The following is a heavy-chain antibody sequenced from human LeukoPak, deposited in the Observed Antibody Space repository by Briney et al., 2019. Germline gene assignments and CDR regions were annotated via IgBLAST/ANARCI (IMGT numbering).Heavy chain of an antibody. V-gene: IGHV3-21*04. J-gene: IGHJ4*02. CDR2: ISSSSSYI. Sequence: AGGSLRLSCAASGFTFSSYSMNWVRQAPGKGLEWVSSISSSSSYIYYADSVKGRFTISRDSSKNTLYLQMNNLRAEDTAVYYCARGGSGWYWAFDYWGQGTLVTVSS. CDR3: ARGGSGWYWAFDY. CDR1: GFTFSSYS. D-gene: IGHD6-19*01.